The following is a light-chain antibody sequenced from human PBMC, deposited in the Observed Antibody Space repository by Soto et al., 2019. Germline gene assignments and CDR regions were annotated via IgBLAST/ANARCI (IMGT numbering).Light chain of an antibody. CDR3: SSYTSNSTPYV. Sequence: QSVLTQPASVSGSPGQSITISCTGTSSDVGGYNYFSWYQQHPGKAPKLLIYEVSNRPSGVSNRFSGSKSGNTASLTISGLQAEDEADYYCSSYTSNSTPYVFGTGTKLTVL. J-gene: IGLJ1*01. CDR1: SSDVGGYNY. CDR2: EVS. V-gene: IGLV2-14*01.